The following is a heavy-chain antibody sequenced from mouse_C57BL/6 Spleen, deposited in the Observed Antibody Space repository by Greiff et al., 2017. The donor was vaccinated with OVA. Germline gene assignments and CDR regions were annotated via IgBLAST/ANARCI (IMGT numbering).Heavy chain of an antibody. D-gene: IGHD2-4*01. Sequence: QVQLKESGTELVKPGASVKLSCKASGYTFTSYWMHWVKQRPGQGLEWIGNINPSNGGTNYNEKFKSKATLTVDKSSSTAYMQLSSLTSEDSAVYYCARLIYYDYDAPSMDYWGQGTSVTVSS. V-gene: IGHV1-53*01. J-gene: IGHJ4*01. CDR1: GYTFTSYW. CDR3: ARLIYYDYDAPSMDY. CDR2: INPSNGGT.